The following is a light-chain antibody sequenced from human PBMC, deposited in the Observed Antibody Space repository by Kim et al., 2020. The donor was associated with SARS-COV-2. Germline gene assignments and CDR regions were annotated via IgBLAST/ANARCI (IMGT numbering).Light chain of an antibody. CDR2: EDN. CDR3: QSYDSTNSAHVV. CDR1: SGSIASNY. J-gene: IGLJ2*01. V-gene: IGLV6-57*04. Sequence: FLLTQPHSVSESPGKTVTISCTRSSGSIASNYVQWSQQRPGSAPTTVIYEDNQRPSGVPDRFSGSIDSSSNSASLSISGLKTEDEADYYCQSYDSTNSAHVVFGGGTQLTVL.